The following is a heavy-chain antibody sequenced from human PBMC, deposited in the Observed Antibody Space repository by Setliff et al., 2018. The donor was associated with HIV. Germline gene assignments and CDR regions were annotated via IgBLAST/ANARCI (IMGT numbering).Heavy chain of an antibody. CDR3: ARRIDNSGSFPDKNWFDT. Sequence: KPSEDPVPTCTVSGGSISSYCWNWIRQPPGRGLEWIGYIFTSGSTKYNPSLQSRVTMSIDTSKNQFSLKLTSVTAADTAVYYCARRIDNSGSFPDKNWFDTWGQGSLVTVSS. J-gene: IGHJ5*02. CDR2: IFTSGST. CDR1: GGSISSYC. V-gene: IGHV4-4*09. D-gene: IGHD3-10*01.